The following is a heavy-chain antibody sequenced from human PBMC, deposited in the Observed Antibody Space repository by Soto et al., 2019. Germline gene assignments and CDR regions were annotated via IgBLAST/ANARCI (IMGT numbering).Heavy chain of an antibody. J-gene: IGHJ6*02. CDR2: INSDGSST. Sequence: GGSLRLSCAASGFTFSSYWMHWVRQAPGKGLVWVSRINSDGSSTSYADSVKGRFTIARYNAKNTLYLQMKSPRAEDTAVYYWASLSPPHHSSGYLYGMDVWGQGITVTVSS. D-gene: IGHD3-22*01. CDR1: GFTFSSYW. V-gene: IGHV3-74*01. CDR3: ASLSPPHHSSGYLYGMDV.